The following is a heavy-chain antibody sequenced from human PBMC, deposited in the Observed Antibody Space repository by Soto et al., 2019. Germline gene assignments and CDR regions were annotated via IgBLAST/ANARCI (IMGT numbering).Heavy chain of an antibody. CDR2: TYYSGRT. CDR1: CGSISSYY. Sequence: PXXTLSLTCTVSCGSISSYYWSWIRQPPGRAXKWIGXTYYSGRTNYXXSLRSRVTXSVEKSKNPYSLTLSSVNAVDTAVYYCARHHDSWGKGTMVTVYS. J-gene: IGHJ4*02. V-gene: IGHV4-59*08. CDR3: ARHHDS.